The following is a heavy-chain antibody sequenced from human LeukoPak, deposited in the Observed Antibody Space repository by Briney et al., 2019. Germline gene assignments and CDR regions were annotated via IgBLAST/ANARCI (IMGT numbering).Heavy chain of an antibody. D-gene: IGHD4-23*01. CDR3: ARAGSTVVAPFDY. CDR1: GFTFSSYW. CDR2: IKQDGSEK. J-gene: IGHJ4*02. V-gene: IGHV3-7*01. Sequence: GGSLRLSCAASGFTFSSYWMSWVCQAPGKGLEWVANIKQDGSEKYYVDSVKGRFTISRDNAKNSLYLQMNSLRAEDTAVYYCARAGSTVVAPFDYWGQGTLVTVSS.